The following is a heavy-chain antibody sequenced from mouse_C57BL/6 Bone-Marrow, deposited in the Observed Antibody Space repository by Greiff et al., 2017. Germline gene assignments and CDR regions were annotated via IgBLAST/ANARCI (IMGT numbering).Heavy chain of an antibody. Sequence: VQLQQPGAELVKPGASVKLSCKASGYTFTSYWMHWVKQRPGQGLEWIGMIHPNSGSTNYNEKFKSKDTLTVDKSSSTAYMQLSSLTSDDSAVYYCARRLYYYGSSYGDYFDYWGQGTTLTVSS. V-gene: IGHV1-64*01. D-gene: IGHD1-1*01. J-gene: IGHJ2*01. CDR3: ARRLYYYGSSYGDYFDY. CDR2: IHPNSGST. CDR1: GYTFTSYW.